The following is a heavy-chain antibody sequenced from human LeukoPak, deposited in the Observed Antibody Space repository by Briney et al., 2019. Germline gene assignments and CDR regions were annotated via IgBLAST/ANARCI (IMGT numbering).Heavy chain of an antibody. J-gene: IGHJ4*02. Sequence: PSETLSLTCTVSGGSISSYYWSWIRQPPGKGLEWIGYFYYSGSTNYNPSLKSRVTISVDTSKNQFSLKLSSVTAADTAVYYCARVAYYYGSGSYYLGYFDYWGQGTLVTVSS. CDR1: GGSISSYY. D-gene: IGHD3-10*01. CDR3: ARVAYYYGSGSYYLGYFDY. CDR2: FYYSGST. V-gene: IGHV4-59*08.